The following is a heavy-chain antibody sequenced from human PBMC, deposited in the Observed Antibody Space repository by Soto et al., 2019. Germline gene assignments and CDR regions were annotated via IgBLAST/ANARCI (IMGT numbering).Heavy chain of an antibody. J-gene: IGHJ4*02. CDR1: GDTFNFYT. CDR3: ATSFGSGGRAFDS. Sequence: QVQLVQSGAEVKKPGSSVKVSCKASGDTFNFYTINWVRQAPGLGLEWMGRFNPILSFSNSALKFQGRVTLTAGKSTSTAYMVLSSLSSEDTAIYYGATSFGSGGRAFDSWGQGALVTVSS. CDR2: FNPILSFS. D-gene: IGHD3-10*01. V-gene: IGHV1-69*02.